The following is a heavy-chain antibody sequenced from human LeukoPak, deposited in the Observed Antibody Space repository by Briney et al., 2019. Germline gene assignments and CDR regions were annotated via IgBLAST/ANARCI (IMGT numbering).Heavy chain of an antibody. Sequence: SETLSLTGTVSGGSISSYYWSWIRQPPGKGLEWIGYIYYSGSTNYNPSLKSRVTISVDTSKNQFSLKLSSVTAADTAVYYCARGSYDYVWGSYPNWFDPWGQGTLVTVSS. CDR1: GGSISSYY. V-gene: IGHV4-59*12. CDR2: IYYSGST. J-gene: IGHJ5*02. CDR3: ARGSYDYVWGSYPNWFDP. D-gene: IGHD3-16*01.